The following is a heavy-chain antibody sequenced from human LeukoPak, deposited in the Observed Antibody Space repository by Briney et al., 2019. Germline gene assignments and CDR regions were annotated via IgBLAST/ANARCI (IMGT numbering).Heavy chain of an antibody. CDR3: AKVYGGRTLDAFDI. CDR2: ISKSGDSS. D-gene: IGHD4-17*01. Sequence: PGGSLRLSCAASGFAFQFFEMHWVRQAPGRGLEWVSGISKSGDSSNYADTVKGRLTISRDNSKNTLYLQMNSLRAEDTAIYYCAKVYGGRTLDAFDIWGQGTMVTVSS. CDR1: GFAFQFFE. J-gene: IGHJ3*02. V-gene: IGHV3-23*01.